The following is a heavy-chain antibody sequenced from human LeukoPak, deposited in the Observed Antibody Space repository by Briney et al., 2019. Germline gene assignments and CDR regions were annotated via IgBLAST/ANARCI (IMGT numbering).Heavy chain of an antibody. CDR3: ARHLRASDGMDV. CDR2: INPGNSET. Sequence: GESLKISCKGSGYSFTSYWVAWVRQMPGKGLEWMGIINPGNSETIYSPAFQGQVTISVDKSITTAYLQWSTLKASNSAIYYCARHLRASDGMDVWGQGTTVIVSS. CDR1: GYSFTSYW. J-gene: IGHJ6*02. V-gene: IGHV5-51*01.